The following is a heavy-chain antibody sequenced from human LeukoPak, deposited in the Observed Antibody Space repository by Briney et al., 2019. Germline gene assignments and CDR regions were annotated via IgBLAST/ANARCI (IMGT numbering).Heavy chain of an antibody. Sequence: GGSLRLSCAASGFTFGSYEMNWVRQAPGKGLEWVSYISSSGSTIYYADSVKGRFTISRDNAKNSLYLQMNSLRAEDMALYYCAKASYDSSGYDAFDIWGQGTMVTVSS. CDR1: GFTFGSYE. V-gene: IGHV3-48*03. CDR2: ISSSGSTI. CDR3: AKASYDSSGYDAFDI. D-gene: IGHD3-22*01. J-gene: IGHJ3*02.